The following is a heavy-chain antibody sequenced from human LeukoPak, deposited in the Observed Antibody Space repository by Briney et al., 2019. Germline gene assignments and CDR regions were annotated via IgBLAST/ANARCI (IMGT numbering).Heavy chain of an antibody. V-gene: IGHV3-30*18. J-gene: IGHJ4*02. Sequence: GGSLRLSCAASGFTFSSYGMHWVRQAPGKGLEWVAVISYDGSNKYYADSVKGRFTISRDNSKNTLYLQMNSLRAEDTAVYYCAKPATMIVVVHESLDYWGQGTLVTVSS. CDR1: GFTFSSYG. CDR3: AKPATMIVVVHESLDY. D-gene: IGHD3-22*01. CDR2: ISYDGSNK.